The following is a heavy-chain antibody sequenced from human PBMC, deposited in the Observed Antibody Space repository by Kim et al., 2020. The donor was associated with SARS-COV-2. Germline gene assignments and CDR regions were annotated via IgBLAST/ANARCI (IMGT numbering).Heavy chain of an antibody. CDR3: ARGDIVVVPAAGLPQVSYYYYGMDV. CDR1: GGSFSGYY. CDR2: INHSGST. Sequence: SETLSLTCAVYGGSFSGYYWSWIRQPPGKGLEWIGEINHSGSTNYNPSLKSRVTISVDTSKNQFSLKLSSVTAADTAVYYCARGDIVVVPAAGLPQVSYYYYGMDVWGQGTTVTVSS. J-gene: IGHJ6*02. D-gene: IGHD2-2*01. V-gene: IGHV4-34*01.